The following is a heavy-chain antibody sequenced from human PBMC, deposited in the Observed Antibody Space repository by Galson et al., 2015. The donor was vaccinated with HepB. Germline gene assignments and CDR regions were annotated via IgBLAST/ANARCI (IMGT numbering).Heavy chain of an antibody. D-gene: IGHD3-3*01. V-gene: IGHV3-9*01. CDR2: ISWNSGSI. J-gene: IGHJ6*02. Sequence: SLRLSCAASGFTFDDYAMHWVRQAPGKGLEWVSGISWNSGSIGYADSVKGRFTISRDNAKNSLYLQMNSLRAEDTAVYYCARDLVLRFFLVHYYYGMDVWGQGTTVTVSS. CDR1: GFTFDDYA. CDR3: ARDLVLRFFLVHYYYGMDV.